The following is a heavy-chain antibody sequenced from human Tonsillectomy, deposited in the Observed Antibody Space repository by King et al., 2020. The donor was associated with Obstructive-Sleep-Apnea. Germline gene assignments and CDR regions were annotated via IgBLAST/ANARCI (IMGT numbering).Heavy chain of an antibody. Sequence: VQLVESGGGLVQPGGSLRLSCAASGFSFSDYNMNWVRQAPGKGLEWISYVSSSSKDIFYADSVQGRFTISRDNVKNSLFLHMNSLRAEDTAVYYCAREGDSGYRTYFDYWGQGTMVTVSS. CDR3: AREGDSGYRTYFDY. V-gene: IGHV3-48*01. CDR2: VSSSSKDI. D-gene: IGHD5-12*01. J-gene: IGHJ4*02. CDR1: GFSFSDYN.